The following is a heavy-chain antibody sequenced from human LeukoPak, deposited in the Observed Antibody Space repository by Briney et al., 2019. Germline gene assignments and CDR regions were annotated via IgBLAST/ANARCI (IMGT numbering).Heavy chain of an antibody. CDR2: TYHSGST. V-gene: IGHV4-38-2*01. CDR3: ARRRDGYNYGFFDY. D-gene: IGHD5-24*01. Sequence: PSETLSRTCAVSGYSISSGYYWGWIRQPPGKGLEWIGSTYHSGSTYYNPSLKSRVTISVDTSKNQFSLKLSSVTAADTAVYYCARRRDGYNYGFFDYWGQGTLVTVSS. J-gene: IGHJ4*02. CDR1: GYSISSGYY.